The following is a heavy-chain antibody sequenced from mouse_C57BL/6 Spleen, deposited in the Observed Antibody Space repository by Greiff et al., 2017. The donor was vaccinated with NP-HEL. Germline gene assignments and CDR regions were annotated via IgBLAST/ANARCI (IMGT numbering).Heavy chain of an antibody. CDR3: ARHEDYYGSSSDWYFDV. D-gene: IGHD1-1*01. Sequence: QVQLKESGAELVKPGASVKLSCKASGYTFTEYTIHWVKQRSGQGLEWIGWFYPGSGSIKYNEKFKDKATLTADKSSSTVYMELSRLTSEDSAVYFCARHEDYYGSSSDWYFDVWGTGTTVTVSS. CDR1: GYTFTEYT. V-gene: IGHV1-62-2*01. CDR2: FYPGSGSI. J-gene: IGHJ1*03.